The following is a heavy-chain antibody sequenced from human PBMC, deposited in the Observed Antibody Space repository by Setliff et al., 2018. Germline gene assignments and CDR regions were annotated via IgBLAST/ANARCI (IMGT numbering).Heavy chain of an antibody. Sequence: SLRLSCAASGFTFSTYGMHWVRQAPGKGLEWVAVAVISCDGNNKYYADSVKGRFTISRDNSKNTLYLQMNSLRAEDTAVYYCAKDGGPYYYDSSGYWHYWGQGTLVTVSS. CDR2: ISCDGNNK. J-gene: IGHJ4*02. CDR1: GFTFSTYG. V-gene: IGHV3-30*18. D-gene: IGHD3-22*01. CDR3: AKDGGPYYYDSSGYWHY.